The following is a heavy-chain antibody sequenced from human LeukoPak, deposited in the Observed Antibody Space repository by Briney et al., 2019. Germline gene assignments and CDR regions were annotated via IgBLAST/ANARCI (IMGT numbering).Heavy chain of an antibody. CDR3: ARDHGIAAAGNLDY. CDR1: GFTFSSYS. V-gene: IGHV3-7*01. CDR2: IKQDGSEK. Sequence: GGSLTLFWAASGFTFSSYSMNWASQARGKGLEWVANIKQDGSEKHCVYSVKGRFTISRDNAKNSLYLQMSSLRAEDTAVYYCARDHGIAAAGNLDYWGQGTLVTVSS. D-gene: IGHD6-13*01. J-gene: IGHJ4*02.